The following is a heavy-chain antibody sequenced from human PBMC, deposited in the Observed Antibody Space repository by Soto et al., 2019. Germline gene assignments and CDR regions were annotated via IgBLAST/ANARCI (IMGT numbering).Heavy chain of an antibody. J-gene: IGHJ5*02. V-gene: IGHV4-39*01. CDR2: IYFTGNT. CDR1: GGSITSSSHF. D-gene: IGHD6-25*01. Sequence: TLSLTCSASGGSITSSSHFWGWVRQPPGKGLEWIGTIYFTGNTYYAPSLKSRLTMSIDTSKNEFSLRLNSVTAADTAVYYCAGQTFTIAAASYGRSNWFDPWGPGTLVTVSS. CDR3: AGQTFTIAAASYGRSNWFDP.